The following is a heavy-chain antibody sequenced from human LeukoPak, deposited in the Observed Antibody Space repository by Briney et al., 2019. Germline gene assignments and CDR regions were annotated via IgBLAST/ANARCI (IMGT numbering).Heavy chain of an antibody. V-gene: IGHV1-46*01. Sequence: GASVKVSCKASGYTFTSYYMHWVRQAPGQGLEWTGIINPSGGSTSYAQKFQGRVTMTRDTSTSTVYMELSSLRSEDTAVYYCARNGQDGTLGNWGQGTLVTVSS. CDR2: INPSGGST. CDR3: ARNGQDGTLGN. D-gene: IGHD1-1*01. J-gene: IGHJ4*02. CDR1: GYTFTSYY.